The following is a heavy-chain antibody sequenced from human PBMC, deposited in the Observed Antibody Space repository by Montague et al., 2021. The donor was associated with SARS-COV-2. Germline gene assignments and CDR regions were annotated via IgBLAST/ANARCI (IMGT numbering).Heavy chain of an antibody. CDR2: ISSSGSTI. V-gene: IGHV3-48*03. J-gene: IGHJ4*02. D-gene: IGHD3-16*01. CDR3: ARAVPYVFRPLKYFDC. CDR1: GFTFSSYE. Sequence: SLRLSCAASGFTFSSYEMNWVRQAPGKGLEWVSYISSSGSTIYYADSVKGRFTISRDNAKNSLYLQMNSLRAEDTAVYYCARAVPYVFRPLKYFDCWGQGTLVTVSS.